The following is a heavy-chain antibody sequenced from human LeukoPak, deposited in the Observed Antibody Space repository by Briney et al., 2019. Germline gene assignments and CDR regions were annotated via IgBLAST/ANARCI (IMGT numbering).Heavy chain of an antibody. CDR1: GYTFTSYA. D-gene: IGHD4-17*01. CDR2: INTNTGNP. Sequence: ASVKVSCKASGYTFTSYAMNWVRQAPGQGLEWMGWINTNTGNPTYAQGFTGRFVFSLDTSVSTAYPQISSLKAEDTAVYYCARDRGDYEYYYYYYMDVWGKGTTVTVSS. J-gene: IGHJ6*03. V-gene: IGHV7-4-1*02. CDR3: ARDRGDYEYYYYYYMDV.